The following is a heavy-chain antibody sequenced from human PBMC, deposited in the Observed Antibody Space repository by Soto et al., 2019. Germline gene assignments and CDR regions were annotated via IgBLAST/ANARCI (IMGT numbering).Heavy chain of an antibody. D-gene: IGHD6-13*01. V-gene: IGHV3-7*03. CDR2: IKQDGSEK. CDR3: ARGGYSSSWYPVYYYYYGMDV. CDR1: GFTFSSYE. J-gene: IGHJ6*02. Sequence: EVQLVESGGGLVQPGGSLRLSCAASGFTFSSYEMNWVRQAPGKGLEWVANIKQDGSEKYYVDSVKGRFTISRDNAKNSLYLQMNSLRAEDTAVYYCARGGYSSSWYPVYYYYYGMDVWGQGTTVTVSS.